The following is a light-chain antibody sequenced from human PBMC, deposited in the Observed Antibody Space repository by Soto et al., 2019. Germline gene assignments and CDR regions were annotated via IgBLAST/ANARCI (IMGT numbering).Light chain of an antibody. V-gene: IGLV2-14*01. J-gene: IGLJ2*01. Sequence: QSALAQPASVSGSPGQSITISCTGTSSDIGNYNYVSWYQQHPGRAPKLMIYEVNNRPSGVSNRFSGSKSGNTASLTISGLRAEDEAAYYCSSYTRATTLGVFGGGTKVTVL. CDR2: EVN. CDR3: SSYTRATTLGV. CDR1: SSDIGNYNY.